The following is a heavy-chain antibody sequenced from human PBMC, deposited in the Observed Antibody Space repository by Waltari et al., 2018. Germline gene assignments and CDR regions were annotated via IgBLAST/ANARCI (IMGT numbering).Heavy chain of an antibody. J-gene: IGHJ4*02. CDR1: GFPFSSFA. D-gene: IGHD4-4*01. CDR2: ISSDGSDK. V-gene: IGHV3-30*16. Sequence: QEQLAESGGGFVQRGGSLRLSCSCSGFPFSSFAIHWVRQDPGRGLEWLTFISSDGSDKYYADSVKGRFSISRDNSRNSVFLEADSLRPEDTAIYYCARTQYSFDFDCWGQGTLVTVSP. CDR3: ARTQYSFDFDC.